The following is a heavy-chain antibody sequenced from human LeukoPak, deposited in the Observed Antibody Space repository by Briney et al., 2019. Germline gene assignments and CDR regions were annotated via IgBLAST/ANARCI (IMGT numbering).Heavy chain of an antibody. CDR2: IYYSGST. D-gene: IGHD4-17*01. CDR1: GGSISSSSYY. V-gene: IGHV4-61*05. Sequence: SETLSLTCTVSGGSISSSSYYWGWIRQPPGKGLEWIGYIYYSGSTNYNPSLKSRVTISVDTSKNQFSLKLSSVTAADTAVYYCARYGDYDYYYGMDVWGQGTTVTVSS. J-gene: IGHJ6*02. CDR3: ARYGDYDYYYGMDV.